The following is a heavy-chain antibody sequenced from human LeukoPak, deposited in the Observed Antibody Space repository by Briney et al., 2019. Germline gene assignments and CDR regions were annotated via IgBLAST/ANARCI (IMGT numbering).Heavy chain of an antibody. J-gene: IGHJ4*02. Sequence: QTGGSLRLSCAASGFTFSDSAIQWVRQASGKGLEWVGRIRSKANTYATAYGGSVKGRFTISRDDSKNTAYLQMNSLETEDTAVYYCTGGNDYWGQGILVTVSS. CDR3: TGGNDY. CDR1: GFTFSDSA. V-gene: IGHV3-73*01. CDR2: IRSKANTYAT.